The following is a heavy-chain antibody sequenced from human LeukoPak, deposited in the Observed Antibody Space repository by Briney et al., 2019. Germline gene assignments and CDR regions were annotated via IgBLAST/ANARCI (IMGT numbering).Heavy chain of an antibody. CDR2: IIPILGIA. CDR1: GGTFSNYT. D-gene: IGHD4-17*01. J-gene: IGHJ4*02. V-gene: IGHV1-69*02. CDR3: ARGTWTWYEVTTEEPNFDY. Sequence: SVKVSCKASGGTFSNYTISWVRQAPGQGLEWMGRIIPILGIANYAQKFQGRVTITADKSTSTAYMELSSLRSEDTAVYYCARGTWTWYEVTTEEPNFDYWGQGTLVTVSS.